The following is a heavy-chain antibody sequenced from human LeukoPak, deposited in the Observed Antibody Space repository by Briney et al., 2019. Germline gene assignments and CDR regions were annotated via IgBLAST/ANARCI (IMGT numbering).Heavy chain of an antibody. Sequence: PGGSLRLSCAASGFTFSSYWMSWVRQAPGKGLEWVANIKQDGSEKYYVDSVKGRFTISRDNAKNSLYLQMNSLRAEDTAVYYCARALVCSGGSCYFFDYWGQGTLVTVSS. J-gene: IGHJ4*02. CDR3: ARALVCSGGSCYFFDY. CDR2: IKQDGSEK. CDR1: GFTFSSYW. V-gene: IGHV3-7*01. D-gene: IGHD2-15*01.